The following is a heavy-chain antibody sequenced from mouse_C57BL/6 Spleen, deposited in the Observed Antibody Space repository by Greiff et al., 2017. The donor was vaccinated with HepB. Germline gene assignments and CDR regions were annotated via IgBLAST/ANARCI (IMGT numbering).Heavy chain of an antibody. D-gene: IGHD3-1*01. V-gene: IGHV5-12*01. Sequence: EVHLVESGGGLVQPGGSLKLSCAASGFTFSDYYMYWVRQTPEKRLEWVAYISNGGGSTYYPDTVKGRFTISRDNAKNTLYLQMSRLKSEDTAMYYCAEPLGSYWYFDVWGTGTTVTVSS. CDR2: ISNGGGST. J-gene: IGHJ1*03. CDR1: GFTFSDYY. CDR3: AEPLGSYWYFDV.